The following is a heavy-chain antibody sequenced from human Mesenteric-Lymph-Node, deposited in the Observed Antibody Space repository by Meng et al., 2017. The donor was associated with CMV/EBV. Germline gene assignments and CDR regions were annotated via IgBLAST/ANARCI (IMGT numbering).Heavy chain of an antibody. CDR3: ARGSLSIAGTTDYVDYGMAV. CDR2: IKQDGSEK. D-gene: IGHD1-7*01. CDR1: GFTVSTNY. V-gene: IGHV3-7*01. J-gene: IGHJ6*02. Sequence: GESLKISCAASGFTVSTNYMTWVRQAPGKGLEWVANIKQDGSEKFYVDSVKGRFSISRDNAKKSLYLQMNSLKAEDTAVYFCARGSLSIAGTTDYVDYGMAVWGQGTTVTVSS.